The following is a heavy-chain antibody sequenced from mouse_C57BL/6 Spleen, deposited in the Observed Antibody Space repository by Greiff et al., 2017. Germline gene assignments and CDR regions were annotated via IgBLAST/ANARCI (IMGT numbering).Heavy chain of an antibody. V-gene: IGHV5-4*01. CDR2: ISDGGSYT. CDR1: GFTFSSYA. J-gene: IGHJ3*01. D-gene: IGHD4-1*01. CDR3: ARGGELAPWFAY. Sequence: EVQLVESGGGLVKPGGSLKLSCAASGFTFSSYAMSWVRQTPEKRLEWVATISDGGSYTYYPDNVKGRFTISRDNAKNNLYLQMSHLKSEDTAMYYCARGGELAPWFAYWGQGTLVTVSA.